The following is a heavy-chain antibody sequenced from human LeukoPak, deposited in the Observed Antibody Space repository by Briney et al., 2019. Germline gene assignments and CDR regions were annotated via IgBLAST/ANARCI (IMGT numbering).Heavy chain of an antibody. J-gene: IGHJ3*02. D-gene: IGHD4-17*01. V-gene: IGHV3-23*01. CDR3: AKDPNGDYIGTFDI. CDR1: GFTFSSYS. Sequence: GGSLRLSCAASGFTFSSYSMNWVRQAPGKGLEWVSGISARGGATYYADSVKGRFTISRDNSKNTLYLQMSSLRAEDTAIYYCAKDPNGDYIGTFDIWGQGTTVIVS. CDR2: ISARGGAT.